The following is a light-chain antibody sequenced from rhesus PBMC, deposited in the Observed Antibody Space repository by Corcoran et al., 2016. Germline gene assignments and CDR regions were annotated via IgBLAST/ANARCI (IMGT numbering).Light chain of an antibody. CDR1: SSDIGGYNY. CDR2: EVT. J-gene: IGLJ1*01. Sequence: QAALTQPRSVSGSPGQSVTISCTGTSSDIGGYNYVSWYQQHPGTAPRLMISEVTKRPSGVSDRFSGSKSGNTASLTISGLQAEDEAEYYCCSYTTSNTYVFGGGTRLTVL. V-gene: IGLV2-32*02. CDR3: CSYTTSNTYV.